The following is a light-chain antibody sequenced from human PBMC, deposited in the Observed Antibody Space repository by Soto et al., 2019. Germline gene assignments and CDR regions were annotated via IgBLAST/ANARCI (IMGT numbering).Light chain of an antibody. CDR1: SSDVGSYNL. J-gene: IGLJ2*01. Sequence: QSALTQPASVSGSPGQSITISCTGTSSDVGSYNLVSWYQQHPGKAPKLMIYEVSKRPSGVSNRFSGSKSGNTASLTISGLQAEDEADYDCCSYAGSSTPVFGGGTKLTVL. V-gene: IGLV2-23*02. CDR2: EVS. CDR3: CSYAGSSTPV.